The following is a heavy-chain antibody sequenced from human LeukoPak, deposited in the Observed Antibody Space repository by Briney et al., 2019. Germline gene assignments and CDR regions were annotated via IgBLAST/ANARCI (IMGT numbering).Heavy chain of an antibody. CDR2: IDFEDGKT. D-gene: IGHD5-18*01. CDR1: GYSLSELT. J-gene: IGHJ4*02. Sequence: ASVKVSCKVSGYSLSELTMHWVRQSPGEGLEWLGGIDFEDGKTIYAQRFQGRVSMIEDTSTDTAYMELSRLTSDDTAVYYCVSGGVIERGYTYGRSPDYFHYWGQGTLVTVSS. V-gene: IGHV1-24*01. CDR3: VSGGVIERGYTYGRSPDYFHY.